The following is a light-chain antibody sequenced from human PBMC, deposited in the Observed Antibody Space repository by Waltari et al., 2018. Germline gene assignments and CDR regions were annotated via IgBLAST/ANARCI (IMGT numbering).Light chain of an antibody. CDR1: QSISNY. V-gene: IGKV1-39*01. CDR2: AAS. J-gene: IGKJ2*01. CDR3: QQSYSMPYT. Sequence: DIQMTQSPSSLSASVGDRVTMTCRASQSISNYLNWYQPKRGKAPRLLIYAASILQSGVPSRFSGSGSGTDFTLTISSLQPEDFGTYYCQQSYSMPYTFGQGTKLQIK.